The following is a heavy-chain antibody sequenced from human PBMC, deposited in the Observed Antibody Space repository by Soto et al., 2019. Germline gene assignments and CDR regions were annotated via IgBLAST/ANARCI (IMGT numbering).Heavy chain of an antibody. D-gene: IGHD2-15*01. Sequence: EVQLLESGGGLVQPGGSLILSCTASGFTFSSYAMNWVRQAPGKGLEWVSGISADGGTKNSAGSVKGRFTISRDNSKNTLFLQMNSLRAEDTAVYYCGKDYPPCSGDICGYWGQGTLVTVSS. CDR3: GKDYPPCSGDICGY. J-gene: IGHJ4*02. CDR2: ISADGGTK. V-gene: IGHV3-23*01. CDR1: GFTFSSYA.